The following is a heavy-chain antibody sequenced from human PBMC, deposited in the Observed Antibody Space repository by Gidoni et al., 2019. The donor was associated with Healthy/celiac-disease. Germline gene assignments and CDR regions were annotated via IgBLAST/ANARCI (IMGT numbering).Heavy chain of an antibody. D-gene: IGHD3-22*01. Sequence: QVQLVESGGGVVQPGRSLRLSCAASGFTFSSYAMHWVRQAPGKGLEWVAVISYDGSNKYYADSLKGRFTISRDNSKNTLYLQMNSLRAEDTAVYYCARDSAYYYDSSGYMDVWGQGTTVTVSS. J-gene: IGHJ6*02. CDR1: GFTFSSYA. CDR3: ARDSAYYYDSSGYMDV. CDR2: ISYDGSNK. V-gene: IGHV3-30-3*01.